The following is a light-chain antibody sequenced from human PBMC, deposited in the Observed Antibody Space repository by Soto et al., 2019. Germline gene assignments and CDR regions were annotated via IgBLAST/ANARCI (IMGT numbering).Light chain of an antibody. CDR2: AAS. V-gene: IGKV1-17*01. Sequence: DIQMPQSPSSLSASVGDRVTITCRANQGIGNELHWYQQKPGQAPKRLIYAASSLQSGVPARMGGSGSGTECTLTISSLQPEDFAGYYCLQHNSYPWTFGRGTKVDIK. J-gene: IGKJ1*01. CDR1: QGIGNE. CDR3: LQHNSYPWT.